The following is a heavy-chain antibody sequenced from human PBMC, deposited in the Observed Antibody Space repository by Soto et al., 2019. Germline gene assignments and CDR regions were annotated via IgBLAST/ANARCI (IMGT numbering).Heavy chain of an antibody. CDR3: AIAKETTIFGPLWFDP. CDR1: GYSFTSYW. Sequence: GESLKISCNGSGYSFTSYWISWVRQMPGKGLEWMGRIDPSDSYTNYSPSFQGHVTISADKSISTAYLQWSSLKASDTAMYYCAIAKETTIFGPLWFDPWGQGTLVTV. CDR2: IDPSDSYT. J-gene: IGHJ5*02. V-gene: IGHV5-10-1*01. D-gene: IGHD3-3*01.